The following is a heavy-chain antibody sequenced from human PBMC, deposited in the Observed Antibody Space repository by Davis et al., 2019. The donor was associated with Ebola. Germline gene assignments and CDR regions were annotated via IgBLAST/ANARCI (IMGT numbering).Heavy chain of an antibody. D-gene: IGHD2-15*01. J-gene: IGHJ4*02. CDR1: GGSFSGYY. CDR2: INHSGST. Sequence: SETLSLTCAVYGGSFSGYYWSWIRQPPGKGLEWIGEINHSGSTNYNPSLKSRVTISVDTSKNQFSLKLSSVTAADTAVYYCARRERSDFPKDIVVVVAATHFDYWGQGTLVTVSS. V-gene: IGHV4-34*01. CDR3: ARRERSDFPKDIVVVVAATHFDY.